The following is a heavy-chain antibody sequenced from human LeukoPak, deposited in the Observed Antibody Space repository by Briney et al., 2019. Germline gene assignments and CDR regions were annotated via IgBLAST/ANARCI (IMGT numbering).Heavy chain of an antibody. J-gene: IGHJ4*02. Sequence: SVKVSCKASGFTFTSSAVQWVRQARGQRLEWIGWIVVGSGNTNYAQKFQERVAITRDMSTSTAYMELSSLRSEDTAVYYCAASPDYYDSSGYSYYFDYWGQGTLVTVSS. CDR3: AASPDYYDSSGYSYYFDY. D-gene: IGHD3-22*01. CDR2: IVVGSGNT. V-gene: IGHV1-58*01. CDR1: GFTFTSSA.